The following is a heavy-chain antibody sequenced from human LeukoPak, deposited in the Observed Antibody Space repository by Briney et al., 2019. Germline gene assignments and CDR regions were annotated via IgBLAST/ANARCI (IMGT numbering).Heavy chain of an antibody. V-gene: IGHV4-34*01. Sequence: SETLSLTCAVYGGSFSGYYWSWIRQPPGKGLECIGEIHHSGSTNYNPSLKSRVTISVDTSKNQFSLKLSSVTAADTAVYYCARFVGARAYWGQGTLVTVSS. J-gene: IGHJ4*02. D-gene: IGHD1-26*01. CDR1: GGSFSGYY. CDR3: ARFVGARAY. CDR2: IHHSGST.